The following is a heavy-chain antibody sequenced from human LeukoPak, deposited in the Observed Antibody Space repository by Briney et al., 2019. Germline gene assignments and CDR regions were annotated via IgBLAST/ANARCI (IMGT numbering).Heavy chain of an antibody. Sequence: PGGSLRLSCAASGFTFSSYWMTWVRQAPGKGLEWVANINQDGSEKYFEDSVKGRFTISRDNAKNSLYLQMNSLRAEDTAVYYCARGRPAALWGQGTLVTVSS. D-gene: IGHD6-13*01. V-gene: IGHV3-7*01. J-gene: IGHJ4*02. CDR3: ARGRPAAL. CDR2: INQDGSEK. CDR1: GFTFSSYW.